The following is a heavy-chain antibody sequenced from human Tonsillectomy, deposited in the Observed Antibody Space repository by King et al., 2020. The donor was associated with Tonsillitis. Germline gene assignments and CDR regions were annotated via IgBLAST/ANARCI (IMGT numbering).Heavy chain of an antibody. CDR2: INPNSGGT. V-gene: IGHV1-2*02. J-gene: IGHJ4*02. D-gene: IGHD6-19*01. Sequence: VQLVESGAEVRKPGASVKFSCKASGYTFTGYYMHWVRQAPGQGLEWMGWINPNSGGTDYAQKFQGRVTMTRDTSISTAYMELSRLRSDDTAVYYCARGISVAVAGTDFDYWGQGTLVTVSS. CDR3: ARGISVAVAGTDFDY. CDR1: GYTFTGYY.